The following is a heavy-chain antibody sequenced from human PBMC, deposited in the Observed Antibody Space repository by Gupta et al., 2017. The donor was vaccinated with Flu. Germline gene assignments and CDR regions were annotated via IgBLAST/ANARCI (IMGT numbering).Heavy chain of an antibody. Sequence: QVQLQQWGAGLLKPSETLSLTCAVYGGSFSGYYWSWICHPPGKGLEWIGEINHSGSTNYNPSLKSRVTISVDTSKNQFSLKLSSVTAADTAVYYCARGKDWSGYLNYYYYYGMDVWGQGTTVTVSS. CDR2: INHSGST. J-gene: IGHJ6*02. CDR1: GGSFSGYY. V-gene: IGHV4-34*01. CDR3: ARGKDWSGYLNYYYYYGMDV. D-gene: IGHD3-3*01.